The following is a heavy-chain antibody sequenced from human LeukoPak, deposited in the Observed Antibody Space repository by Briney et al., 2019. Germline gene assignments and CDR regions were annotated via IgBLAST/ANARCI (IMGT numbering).Heavy chain of an antibody. J-gene: IGHJ6*02. CDR2: TYYRSKWNY. Sequence: SQTLSLTCAISGDSVSITTSRNWTRQSPSRGLEWLGRTYYRSKWNYDYADSVKSRITISPDTSENQFSLQLQFVTPEDSAVYYCARRRHANNGVDVWGQGTTVTVSS. CDR3: ARRRHANNGVDV. V-gene: IGHV6-1*01. CDR1: GDSVSITTS.